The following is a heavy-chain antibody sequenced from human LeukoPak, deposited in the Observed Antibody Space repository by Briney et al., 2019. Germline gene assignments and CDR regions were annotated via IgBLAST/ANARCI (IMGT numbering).Heavy chain of an antibody. D-gene: IGHD6-25*01. CDR2: ISGSGGST. CDR1: GFTFSNYA. V-gene: IGHV3-23*01. CDR3: AKDASSPADYYYGMDV. Sequence: GASLRLSCAASGFTFSNYAMSWVRQAPGKGLEWVSVISGSGGSTYYADSVKGRFTISRDNSKNTLYLQMNSLRAEDTAVYYCAKDASSPADYYYGMDVWGKGTTVTVSS. J-gene: IGHJ6*04.